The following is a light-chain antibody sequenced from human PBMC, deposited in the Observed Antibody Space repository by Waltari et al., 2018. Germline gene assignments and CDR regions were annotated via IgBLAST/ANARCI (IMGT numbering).Light chain of an antibody. Sequence: DIQMTQSPSTLSASVGDTVTITCRASETIFSWWAWYQQKPGTPPKLLIYKASSLETGVPLRFSGRGFGVEFTLTISGLQPDDFATYYCQQYNTNSHYSFGQGTKVEIK. CDR1: ETIFSW. V-gene: IGKV1-5*03. CDR2: KAS. CDR3: QQYNTNSHYS. J-gene: IGKJ2*03.